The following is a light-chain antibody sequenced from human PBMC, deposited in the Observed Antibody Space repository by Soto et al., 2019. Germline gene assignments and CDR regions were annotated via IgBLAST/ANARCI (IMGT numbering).Light chain of an antibody. J-gene: IGLJ2*01. CDR1: SSDVGGYKF. CDR3: SSYTRSSSVV. Sequence: QSVLTQPASVSGSPRQSITISCTGTSSDVGGYKFVSWYQHHPGKAPKLIIYEVSNRPSGVSNRFSGSKSGNTASLTISGLQAEDEADYYCSSYTRSSSVVFGGGTKLTVL. CDR2: EVS. V-gene: IGLV2-14*01.